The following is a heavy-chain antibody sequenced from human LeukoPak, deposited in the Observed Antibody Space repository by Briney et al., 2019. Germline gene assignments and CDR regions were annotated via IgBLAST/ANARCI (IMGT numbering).Heavy chain of an antibody. CDR2: INDAGRTT. CDR1: GFTFNTYA. J-gene: IGHJ4*02. Sequence: PGGSMRLSCATSGFTFNTYAMNWVRQAPGKGLEWVSTINDAGRTTYYADSVKGRLTISRDNSKNTVYLQMNNLRAEDTALYYCTNQPILAGSIDSWGQGTLVTVSS. CDR3: TNQPILAGSIDS. D-gene: IGHD3-9*01. V-gene: IGHV3-23*01.